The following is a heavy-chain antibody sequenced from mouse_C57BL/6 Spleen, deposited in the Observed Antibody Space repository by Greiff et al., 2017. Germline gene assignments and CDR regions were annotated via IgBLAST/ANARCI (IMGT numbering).Heavy chain of an antibody. J-gene: IGHJ4*01. D-gene: IGHD1-1*02. CDR2: SSGGGGNT. CDR3: ARHGTLYYYAMDY. Sequence: EVPVVESGGGLVKPGGSLKLSCAASGFTFSSYTMSWVRQTPEKRLEWVAISSGGGGNTYYPDSVKGRFTISRDNAKNTLYLQMSSLRSEDTALYYCARHGTLYYYAMDYWGQGTTVTVSS. V-gene: IGHV5-9*01. CDR1: GFTFSSYT.